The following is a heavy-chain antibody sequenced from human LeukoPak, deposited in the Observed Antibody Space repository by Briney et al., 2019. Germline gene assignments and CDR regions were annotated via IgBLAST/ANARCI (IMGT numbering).Heavy chain of an antibody. CDR1: GGSLSSYY. V-gene: IGHV4-34*01. D-gene: IGHD1-1*01. CDR3: ARGPTISETGYFDY. Sequence: PSESLSLAFAVYGGSLSSYYCGSIRQSPGKGLGWIAEINHRGDTNYNPSVKSRVTISVDTSKNQFSLKVTSLTAADTAVYYCARGPTISETGYFDYWGQGTLVTVSS. J-gene: IGHJ4*03. CDR2: INHRGDT.